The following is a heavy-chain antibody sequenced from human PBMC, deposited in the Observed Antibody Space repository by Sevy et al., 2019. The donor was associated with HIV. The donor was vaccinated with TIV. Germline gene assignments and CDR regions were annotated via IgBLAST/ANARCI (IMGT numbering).Heavy chain of an antibody. J-gene: IGHJ4*02. V-gene: IGHV4-59*02. CDR2: IYDGGTT. CDR1: GAAVSGYF. D-gene: IGHD5-18*01. Sequence: SETLSLTCAVSGAAVSGYFWSWVRHPPGKGLEWLGYIYDGGTTNYNPSLDSRLTISVDTSKNQFSLKLSSVTAADTAVYYCARGLQLWLGHFDYWGQGTLVTVSS. CDR3: ARGLQLWLGHFDY.